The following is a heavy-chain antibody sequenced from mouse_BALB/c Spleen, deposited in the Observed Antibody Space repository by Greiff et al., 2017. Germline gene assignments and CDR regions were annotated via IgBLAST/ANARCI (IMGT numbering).Heavy chain of an antibody. CDR3: ARRGNWAMDY. V-gene: IGHV3-6*02. J-gene: IGHJ4*01. CDR2: ISYDGSN. CDR1: GYSITSGYY. Sequence: VQLQQSGPGLVKPSQSLSLTCSVTGYSITSGYYWNWIRQFPGNKLEWMGYISYDGSNNYNPSLKNRISITRDTSKNQFFLKLNSVTTEDTATYYCARRGNWAMDYWGQGTSVTVSS. D-gene: IGHD2-1*01.